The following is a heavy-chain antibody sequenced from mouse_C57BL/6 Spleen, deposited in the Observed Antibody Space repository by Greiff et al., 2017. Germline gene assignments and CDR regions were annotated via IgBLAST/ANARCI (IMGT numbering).Heavy chain of an antibody. V-gene: IGHV1-81*01. CDR1: GYTFTSYG. J-gene: IGHJ3*01. D-gene: IGHD2-3*01. CDR2: IYPSSGNT. Sequence: VQVVESGAELARPGASVKLSCKASGYTFTSYGISWVKQRTGQGLEWIGEIYPSSGNTYYNEKFKGKATLTADKSSSPAYRELRSLTSEGSAVYFCARDYDGYPAWFAYWGQGTLVTVSA. CDR3: ARDYDGYPAWFAY.